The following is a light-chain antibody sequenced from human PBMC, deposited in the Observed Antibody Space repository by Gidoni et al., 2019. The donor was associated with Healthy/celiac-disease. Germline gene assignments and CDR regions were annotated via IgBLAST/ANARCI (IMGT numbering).Light chain of an antibody. CDR2: DAS. J-gene: IGKJ2*01. Sequence: DIQMTQSPSSLSASVGDRVTISRQASQDIYKDLNWYQQNPGKAPHLLISDASNLETGVSSRFSGSGSWTDCTFTISSLQPEDIATYYCQQYDNVPYXFXQGTRLEIK. CDR1: QDIYKD. V-gene: IGKV1-33*01. CDR3: QQYDNVPYX.